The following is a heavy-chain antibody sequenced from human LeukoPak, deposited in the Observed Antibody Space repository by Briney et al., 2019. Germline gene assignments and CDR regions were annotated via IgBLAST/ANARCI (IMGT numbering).Heavy chain of an antibody. Sequence: SETLSLTCTVSGGSISSYYWSWIRQPAGKGLEWIGRIYTSGSTNYNPSLKSRVTMSVDTSKNQFSLNLSSVTAADTAVYYCARDRCSSTSCYGYFDYWGQGTLVTVSS. D-gene: IGHD2-2*01. CDR3: ARDRCSSTSCYGYFDY. CDR1: GGSISSYY. J-gene: IGHJ4*02. V-gene: IGHV4-4*07. CDR2: IYTSGST.